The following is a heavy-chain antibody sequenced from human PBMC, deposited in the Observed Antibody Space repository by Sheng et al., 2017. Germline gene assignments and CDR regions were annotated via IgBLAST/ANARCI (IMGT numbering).Heavy chain of an antibody. Sequence: QVQLVQSGAEVKKPGASVKVSCKASGYTFTGYYMHWVRQAPGQGLEWMGWINPNSGGTNYAQKFQGRVTMTRDTSISTAYMELSRLRSDDTAVYYCASPICATVTTCRYYYGMDVWGQGTTVTVSS. CDR1: GYTFTGYY. V-gene: IGHV1-2*02. CDR3: ASPICATVTTCRYYYGMDV. J-gene: IGHJ6*02. CDR2: INPNSGGT. D-gene: IGHD4-17*01.